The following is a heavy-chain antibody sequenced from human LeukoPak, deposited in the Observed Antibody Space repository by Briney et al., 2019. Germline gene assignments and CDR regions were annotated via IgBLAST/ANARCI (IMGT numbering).Heavy chain of an antibody. CDR1: GYTFINYW. J-gene: IGHJ4*02. D-gene: IGHD6-13*01. CDR2: IYPGDSDT. Sequence: GESLKISCKGSGYTFINYWIGWVRQMPGKGLEWMGIIYPGDSDTRYSPSFQGRVTISADTSIRTAYLQWSSLKASDTAMYYCARQRSIAEAVDYWGQGTLVTVSS. CDR3: ARQRSIAEAVDY. V-gene: IGHV5-51*01.